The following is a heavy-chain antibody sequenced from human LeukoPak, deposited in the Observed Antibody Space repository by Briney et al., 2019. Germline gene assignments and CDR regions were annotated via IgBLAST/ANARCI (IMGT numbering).Heavy chain of an antibody. V-gene: IGHV4-38-2*01. J-gene: IGHJ4*02. CDR2: IYHSGST. Sequence: SETLSLTCAVSGYSISSGYFWGWIRQPPGKGLEWIGSIYHSGSTYYNPSLKSRVTISVDTSKNQFSLKLSSVTAADTAVYYSASGNTMIVSRIDHWGQGTLVTVSS. D-gene: IGHD3-22*01. CDR1: GYSISSGYF. CDR3: ASGNTMIVSRIDH.